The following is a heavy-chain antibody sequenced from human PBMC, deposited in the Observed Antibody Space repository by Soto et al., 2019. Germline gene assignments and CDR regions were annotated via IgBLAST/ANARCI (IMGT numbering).Heavy chain of an antibody. CDR3: ARIRYSSSWYFGWFDP. CDR2: IFSNDEK. D-gene: IGHD6-13*01. V-gene: IGHV2-26*01. Sequence: QVTLKESGPVLVKPTETLTLTCTVSGFSLSNARMGVSWIRQPPGKALEWLAHIFSNDEKSYSTSLKSRLTISKDTFKRQVVLTMTNKDPVDTATYYCARIRYSSSWYFGWFDPWGQGTLVTVSS. J-gene: IGHJ5*02. CDR1: GFSLSNARMG.